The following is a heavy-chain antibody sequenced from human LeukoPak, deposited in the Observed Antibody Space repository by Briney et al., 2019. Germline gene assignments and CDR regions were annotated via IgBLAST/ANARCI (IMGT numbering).Heavy chain of an antibody. CDR2: ISGSGSST. D-gene: IGHD6-19*01. V-gene: IGHV3-23*01. J-gene: IGHJ4*02. Sequence: GGSLRLSCAASGFTFSSYAMSWVRQAPGKGLEWVSPISGSGSSTYFADSVKGRFTISRDNSKNTLYLQMNSLRAEDTAVYYCAKGVAVASPYYFDYWGQGTLVTVSS. CDR1: GFTFSSYA. CDR3: AKGVAVASPYYFDY.